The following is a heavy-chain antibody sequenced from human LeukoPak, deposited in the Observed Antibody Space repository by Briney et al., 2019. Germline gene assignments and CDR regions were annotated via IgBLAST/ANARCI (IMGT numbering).Heavy chain of an antibody. D-gene: IGHD1-26*01. CDR2: IYYSGST. Sequence: SETLSLTCAVSAGSISSYYWSWVRQPPGKGLEWFGYIYYSGSTNYNPSLKSRVNISVDKSKQRFYLKLSCVTAADTAVYYCARGWELPHFDYCGQGTLVTVSS. CDR3: ARGWELPHFDY. V-gene: IGHV4-59*01. CDR1: AGSISSYY. J-gene: IGHJ4*02.